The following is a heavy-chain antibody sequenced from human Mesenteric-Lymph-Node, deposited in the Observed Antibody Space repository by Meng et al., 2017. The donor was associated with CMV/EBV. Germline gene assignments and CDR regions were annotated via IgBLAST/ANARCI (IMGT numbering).Heavy chain of an antibody. J-gene: IGHJ5*02. Sequence: ASVKVSCKASGYTFSSYVISWVRQAPGQGLEWMGWINPHNGNTVYAQKVQDRVTMTTDTSTSTAYMELRGLRSDDTAVYYCAKNVGWFDTWGQGTLVTVSS. D-gene: IGHD1-26*01. CDR2: INPHNGNT. CDR1: GYTFSSYV. CDR3: AKNVGWFDT. V-gene: IGHV1-18*01.